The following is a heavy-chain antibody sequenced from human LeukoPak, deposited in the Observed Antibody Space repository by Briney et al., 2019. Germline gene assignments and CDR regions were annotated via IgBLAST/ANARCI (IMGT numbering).Heavy chain of an antibody. CDR3: AELGITMIGGV. V-gene: IGHV3-48*03. D-gene: IGHD3-10*02. J-gene: IGHJ6*04. Sequence: GGSLRLSCAASGFTFSSYEMNWVRQAPGKGLEWVSYSSSGSTIYYADPVKGRFTISRDNAKNSLYLQMNSLRAEDTAVYYCAELGITMIGGVWGKGTTVTISS. CDR2: SSSGSTI. CDR1: GFTFSSYE.